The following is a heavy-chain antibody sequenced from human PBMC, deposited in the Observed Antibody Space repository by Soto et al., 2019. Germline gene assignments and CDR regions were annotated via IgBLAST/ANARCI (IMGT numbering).Heavy chain of an antibody. J-gene: IGHJ6*03. V-gene: IGHV1-18*01. D-gene: IGHD6-13*01. CDR2: ISAYNGNT. Sequence: ASGKVSCKASGYTFTSYGISWVRQAPGQGLEWMGWISAYNGNTNYAQKLQGRVTMTTDTPTSTAYMELRSLRSDDTAVYYCARGGGQQLARSYYYYYYMDVWGKGTTVTVSS. CDR3: ARGGGQQLARSYYYYYYMDV. CDR1: GYTFTSYG.